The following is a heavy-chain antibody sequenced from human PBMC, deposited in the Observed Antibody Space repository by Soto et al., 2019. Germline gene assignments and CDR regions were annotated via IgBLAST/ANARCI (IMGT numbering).Heavy chain of an antibody. V-gene: IGHV3-23*01. CDR3: AKVAGGG. Sequence: GGSLRLSCAASGFTFSSYVMTWVRQAPGKGLEWVSSISASGDNTKYADPVKGRFTISRDNSKNTVYLQMNRLREEDTAVYYCAKVAGGGWGQGTLVTVSS. D-gene: IGHD1-26*01. J-gene: IGHJ4*02. CDR2: ISASGDNT. CDR1: GFTFSSYV.